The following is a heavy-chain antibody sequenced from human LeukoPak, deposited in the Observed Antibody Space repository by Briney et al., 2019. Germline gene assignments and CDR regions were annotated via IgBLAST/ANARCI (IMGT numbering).Heavy chain of an antibody. J-gene: IGHJ4*02. Sequence: PSETLSLTCAVYGGSFSGYYWSWIRQPPGKGLEWIGEINHSGSTNYNPSLKSRVTISVDTSKNQFSLKLSSVTAADTAVYYCAREGGYSSGWPVDYWGQGTLVTVSS. CDR2: INHSGST. V-gene: IGHV4-34*01. CDR1: GGSFSGYY. D-gene: IGHD6-19*01. CDR3: AREGGYSSGWPVDY.